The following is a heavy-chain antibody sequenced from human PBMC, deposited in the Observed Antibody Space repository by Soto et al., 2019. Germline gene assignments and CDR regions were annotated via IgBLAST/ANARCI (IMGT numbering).Heavy chain of an antibody. J-gene: IGHJ4*02. Sequence: EVQLVESGGGLVQPGGSLRLSCAASGFTFNSYSMNWVRQAPAKGLEWVSYISGSSSTIYYADSVKGRFTISRDNAKNSLYLQMNGLRAEDTAVYYCARGIPYYDYILGFDYWGQGTLVTVSS. V-gene: IGHV3-48*01. CDR3: ARGIPYYDYILGFDY. CDR1: GFTFNSYS. D-gene: IGHD3-16*01. CDR2: ISGSSSTI.